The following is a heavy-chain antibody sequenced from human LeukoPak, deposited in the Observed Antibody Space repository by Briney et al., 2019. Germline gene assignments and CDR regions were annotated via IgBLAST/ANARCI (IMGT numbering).Heavy chain of an antibody. CDR1: GGTFSSYA. Sequence: GSSVKVSCKASGGTFSSYAISWVRQAPGQGLEWMGGIIPIFGTANYAQKFQGRVTITADESTSTAYMELSSLRSEDTAVYYCALRPPPITIFGVVTVDVWGKGTTVTVSS. V-gene: IGHV1-69*01. J-gene: IGHJ6*04. D-gene: IGHD3-3*01. CDR2: IIPIFGTA. CDR3: ALRPPPITIFGVVTVDV.